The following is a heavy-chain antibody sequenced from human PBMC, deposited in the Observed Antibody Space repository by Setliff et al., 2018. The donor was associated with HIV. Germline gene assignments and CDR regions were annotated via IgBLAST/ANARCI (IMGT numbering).Heavy chain of an antibody. Sequence: SETLSLTCGVSGGSIIGIHWWDWVRQPPGKGLEWIGEIYHSGSTNYNPSLQSRVTISVDKSQNQFPLKLNSVTAADTAVYYCARGLGGWAVTFDYWSRGTLVTVSS. D-gene: IGHD6-19*01. CDR2: IYHSGST. V-gene: IGHV4-4*02. CDR3: ARGLGGWAVTFDY. CDR1: GGSIIGIHW. J-gene: IGHJ4*02.